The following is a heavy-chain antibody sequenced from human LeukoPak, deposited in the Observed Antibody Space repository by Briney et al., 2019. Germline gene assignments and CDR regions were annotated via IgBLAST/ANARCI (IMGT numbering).Heavy chain of an antibody. CDR1: GGSISSSSYY. Sequence: PSETLSLTCTVSGGSISSSSYYWGWIRQPPGKGLEWIGSIYHSGSTYYNPSLKSRVTISVDTSKNQFSLKLSSVTAADTAVYYCARDGETRGYYFDYWGQGTLVTVSS. V-gene: IGHV4-39*07. J-gene: IGHJ4*02. D-gene: IGHD3-10*01. CDR3: ARDGETRGYYFDY. CDR2: IYHSGST.